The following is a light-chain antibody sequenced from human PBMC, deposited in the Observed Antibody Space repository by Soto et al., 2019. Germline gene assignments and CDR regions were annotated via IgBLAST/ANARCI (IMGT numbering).Light chain of an antibody. Sequence: EKLMTQSPATLSVSPPERATLSCRANQSVSSYLAWYQQKPGKAPRLLIYGASTRETGIPARFSGSGSGTEFTLTISSLQSEDFAVYYCQQYNSWSGAFGQGTKVGIK. J-gene: IGKJ1*01. CDR1: QSVSSY. V-gene: IGKV3-15*01. CDR2: GAS. CDR3: QQYNSWSGA.